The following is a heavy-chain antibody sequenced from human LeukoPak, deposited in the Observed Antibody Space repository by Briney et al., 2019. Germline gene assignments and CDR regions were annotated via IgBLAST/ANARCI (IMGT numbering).Heavy chain of an antibody. Sequence: ASVKVSCKASGYTFTSYYMHWVRQAPGQGLEWMGIINPSGGSTSYAQKFQGRVTMTRDTSTSTVYMELRSLRSEDTAVYYCARGNLMNYYDSSGYYHDWGQGTLVTVSS. J-gene: IGHJ4*02. CDR3: ARGNLMNYYDSSGYYHD. V-gene: IGHV1-46*01. CDR1: GYTFTSYY. CDR2: INPSGGST. D-gene: IGHD3-22*01.